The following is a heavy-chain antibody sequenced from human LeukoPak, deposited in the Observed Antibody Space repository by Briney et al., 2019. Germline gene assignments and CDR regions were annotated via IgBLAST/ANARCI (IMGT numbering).Heavy chain of an antibody. D-gene: IGHD4-17*01. J-gene: IGHJ6*02. Sequence: GGSLRLSRAASGFTFSSYAMSWVRQAPGKGLEWVSAISGSGGSTYYADSVKGRFTISRDNSKNTLYLQMNSLRAEDTAVYYCAKDLTVTTFYYYGMDVWGQGTTVTVSS. CDR2: ISGSGGST. V-gene: IGHV3-23*01. CDR3: AKDLTVTTFYYYGMDV. CDR1: GFTFSSYA.